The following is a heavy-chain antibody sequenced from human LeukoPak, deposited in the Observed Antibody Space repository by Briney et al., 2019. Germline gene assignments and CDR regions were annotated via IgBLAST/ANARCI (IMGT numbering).Heavy chain of an antibody. J-gene: IGHJ6*03. V-gene: IGHV4-39*01. D-gene: IGHD3-10*01. CDR2: IYYSGST. Sequence: SETLSLTCTVSGGSISSSSYYWGWIRQPPGKGLEWIGSIYYSGSTYYNPSLKSRVTISVDTSKNQFSLKLSSVTAADTAVYYCARLSSLRLRITMVRGVSYMDVWGKGTTVTISS. CDR3: ARLSSLRLRITMVRGVSYMDV. CDR1: GGSISSSSYY.